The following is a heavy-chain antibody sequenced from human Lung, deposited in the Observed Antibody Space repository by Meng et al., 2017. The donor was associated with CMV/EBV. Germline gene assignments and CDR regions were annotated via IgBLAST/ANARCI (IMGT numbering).Heavy chain of an antibody. D-gene: IGHD2-8*01. CDR2: IIPMSGRT. V-gene: IGHV1-69*05. Sequence: YAISWVRQAPGQGLEWMGGIIPMSGRTNYAQNLQGRVTFTTVESTSTAYMELSSLRSEDTAVYYCAGGETYCTSTTCKVYYYYAMDVRGQGTTVTVSS. CDR1: YA. J-gene: IGHJ6*02. CDR3: AGGETYCTSTTCKVYYYYAMDV.